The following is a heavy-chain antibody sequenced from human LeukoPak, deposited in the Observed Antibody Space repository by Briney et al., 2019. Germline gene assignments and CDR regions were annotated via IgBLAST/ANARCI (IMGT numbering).Heavy chain of an antibody. Sequence: GSLRLSCAASGFTVSSNYMSWVRQAPGKGLEWVSVIYAGGSTYYADSVKGRFTISRDNAKNSLYLQMNSLRAEDTAVYYCARDGGTGDIVVVPAALSNYYYGMDVWGKGTTVTVSS. J-gene: IGHJ6*04. CDR2: IYAGGST. V-gene: IGHV3-53*01. CDR1: GFTVSSNY. CDR3: ARDGGTGDIVVVPAALSNYYYGMDV. D-gene: IGHD2-2*01.